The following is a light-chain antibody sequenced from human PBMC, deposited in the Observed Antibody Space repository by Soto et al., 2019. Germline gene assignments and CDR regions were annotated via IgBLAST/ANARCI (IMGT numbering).Light chain of an antibody. J-gene: IGKJ5*01. Sequence: EIVLTQSPATLSLSPGERATRSCRASQSVKTFLVWYQQKPGQAPRLLIYDASSRATDIPARFSGSGSGTDFTLTISSLEPEDFAVYNCQQRSNWHPLTFGQGTRLEIK. CDR1: QSVKTF. CDR2: DAS. CDR3: QQRSNWHPLT. V-gene: IGKV3D-11*02.